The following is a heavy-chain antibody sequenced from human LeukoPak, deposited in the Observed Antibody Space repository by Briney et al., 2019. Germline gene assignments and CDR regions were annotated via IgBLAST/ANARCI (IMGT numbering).Heavy chain of an antibody. D-gene: IGHD2/OR15-2a*01. V-gene: IGHV3-13*01. J-gene: IGHJ5*01. CDR1: GFSFSAYE. Sequence: GGSLRLSCAASGFSFSAYEMHWVRQGLGKGLEWVSAIAPAGKTYYLESVKGRFTISRDNAKNSLFLQMNSLRAGDTAMYYCVRDLGTGTTYTNRFDSWGQGALVTVSS. CDR3: VRDLGTGTTYTNRFDS. CDR2: IAPAGKT.